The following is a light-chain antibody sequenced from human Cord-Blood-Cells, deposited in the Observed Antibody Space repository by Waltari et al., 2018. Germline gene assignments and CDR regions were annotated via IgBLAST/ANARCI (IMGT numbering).Light chain of an antibody. CDR2: EGS. CDR3: CSYAGSSTWV. CDR1: SSDVGRYNL. J-gene: IGLJ3*02. Sequence: QSALTQPASVSGSPGQSITISCTGTSSDVGRYNLVSWYQQHPGKAPKLIIYEGSKRPSGVSNRFSGSKSGNTASLTISGLQAEDGADYYCCSYAGSSTWVFGGGTKLTVL. V-gene: IGLV2-23*01.